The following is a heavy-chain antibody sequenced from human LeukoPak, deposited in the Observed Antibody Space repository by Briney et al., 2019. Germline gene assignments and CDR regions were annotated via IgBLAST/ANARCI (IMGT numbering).Heavy chain of an antibody. CDR2: ICYSGST. Sequence: SETLSLTCTVSGGSISSYYWSWIRQPPGKGLEWIGYICYSGSTNYNPSLKSRVTISVDTSKNQFSLKLSSVTAADTAVYYCARLGQNYDILTGYYNGYYFDYWGQGTLVTVSS. CDR1: GGSISSYY. V-gene: IGHV4-59*01. CDR3: ARLGQNYDILTGYYNGYYFDY. D-gene: IGHD3-9*01. J-gene: IGHJ4*02.